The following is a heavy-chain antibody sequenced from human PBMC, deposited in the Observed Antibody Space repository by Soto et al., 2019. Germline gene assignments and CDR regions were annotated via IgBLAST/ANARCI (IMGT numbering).Heavy chain of an antibody. CDR1: GYTFTSYD. CDR2: MNANNGNT. D-gene: IGHD3-3*01. V-gene: IGHV1-8*01. J-gene: IGHJ5*02. CDR3: ARWNYDFWSGYYTGWFDP. Sequence: ASVKVSCKASGYTFTSYDINWVRQATGQGLEWMGWMNANNGNTDYAQKFQGRVTMTTNTSTSTAYMELRSLRSDDTAVYYCARWNYDFWSGYYTGWFDPWGQGTLVTVSS.